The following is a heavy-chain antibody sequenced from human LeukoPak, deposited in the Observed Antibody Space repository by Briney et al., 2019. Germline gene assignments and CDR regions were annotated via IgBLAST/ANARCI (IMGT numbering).Heavy chain of an antibody. CDR1: GFTFSNAW. Sequence: GGSLRLSCAASGFTFSNAWMSWVRQAPWKGLEWVFRIKSKTDGGTTDYAAPVKGRFTISRDDSKNTLYLQMNSLKTEDTAVYYCTTDVTYCTNGVCYYYYYGMDVWGQGTTVTVSS. J-gene: IGHJ6*02. D-gene: IGHD2-8*01. CDR2: IKSKTDGGTT. CDR3: TTDVTYCTNGVCYYYYYGMDV. V-gene: IGHV3-15*01.